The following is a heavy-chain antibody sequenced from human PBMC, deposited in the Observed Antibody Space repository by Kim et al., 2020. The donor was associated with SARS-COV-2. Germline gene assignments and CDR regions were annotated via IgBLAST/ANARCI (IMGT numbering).Heavy chain of an antibody. CDR3: TREAASSFDP. CDR1: GDSVSTYCAA. J-gene: IGHJ5*02. Sequence: SQTLSLTCAISGDSVSTYCAAWNWIRQSPSRGLEWLGRTYYRSKWSFDYAVSVKSRITINPDTSKNQFSLQMNSVTPEDTAVYYCTREAASSFDPWGQGTLVTVSS. V-gene: IGHV6-1*01. D-gene: IGHD6-25*01. CDR2: TYYRSKWSF.